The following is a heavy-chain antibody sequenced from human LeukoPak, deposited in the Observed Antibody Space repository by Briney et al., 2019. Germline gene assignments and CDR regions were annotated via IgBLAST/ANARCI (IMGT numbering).Heavy chain of an antibody. V-gene: IGHV1-18*01. CDR2: ISVYNGNT. J-gene: IGHJ4*02. D-gene: IGHD6-6*01. CDR1: GYTFTSYG. Sequence: ASVKVSCKASGYTFTSYGISWVRQAPGQGLEWMGWISVYNGNTNYAQKLQGRATMTTDTSTSTAYMELRSLRSDDTAVYYCARHSDQGAVFIGSSFDYWGQGTLVTVSS. CDR3: ARHSDQGAVFIGSSFDY.